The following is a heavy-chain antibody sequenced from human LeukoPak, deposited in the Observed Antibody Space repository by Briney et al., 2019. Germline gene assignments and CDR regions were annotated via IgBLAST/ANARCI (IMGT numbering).Heavy chain of an antibody. J-gene: IGHJ4*02. D-gene: IGHD2-21*01. CDR1: GFTFSSYS. Sequence: GVSLRLSCAASGFTFSSYSMNWVRQAPGKGLEWVSSISSSSSYIYYADSVKGRFTISRDNAKNSLYLQMNSLRAEDTAVYYCARGVKASCGGDCYVYWGQGTLVTVSS. CDR2: ISSSSSYI. CDR3: ARGVKASCGGDCYVY. V-gene: IGHV3-21*01.